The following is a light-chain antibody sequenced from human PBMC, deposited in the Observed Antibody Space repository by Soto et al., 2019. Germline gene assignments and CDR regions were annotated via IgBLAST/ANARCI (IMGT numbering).Light chain of an antibody. J-gene: IGKJ4*01. Sequence: DIPGTQSPSFPSATVRDRLTIACRASQGISNYLSWYQQKPGKAPKFLIYATSTLQSGVPSRFSGSGSGTEFTLTISSLQPEDCAIYYCQQYHTWPITFGGGPRWIS. CDR3: QQYHTWPIT. CDR1: QGISNY. V-gene: IGKV1-9*01. CDR2: ATS.